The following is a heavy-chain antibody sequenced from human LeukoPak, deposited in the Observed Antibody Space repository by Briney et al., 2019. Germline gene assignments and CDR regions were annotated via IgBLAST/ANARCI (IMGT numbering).Heavy chain of an antibody. V-gene: IGHV3-23*01. CDR3: ANEVRPNDY. J-gene: IGHJ4*02. CDR1: GFTVSSNY. CDR2: IEVSGGNT. Sequence: GGSLRLSCAASGFTVSSNYMSWVRQAPGKGLEWVSSIEVSGGNTYYTDSVSGRFTISRDNSKNTLYLEMNSLTVEDTALYYCANEVRPNDYWGQGTLVTVAS. D-gene: IGHD1-1*01.